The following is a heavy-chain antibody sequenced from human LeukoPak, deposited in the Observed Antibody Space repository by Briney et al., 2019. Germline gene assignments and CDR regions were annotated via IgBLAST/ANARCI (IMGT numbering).Heavy chain of an antibody. CDR3: ARQAITMIVGGVFDY. CDR1: GGSISSSSYY. CDR2: IYYSGST. Sequence: SETLSLTCTVSGGSISSSSYYWGWIRQPPGKGLEWIGSIYYSGSTCYNPSLRSRVTISVDTSKNQFSLKLSSVTAADTAVYYCARQAITMIVGGVFDYWGQGTLVTVSS. D-gene: IGHD3-22*01. V-gene: IGHV4-39*01. J-gene: IGHJ4*02.